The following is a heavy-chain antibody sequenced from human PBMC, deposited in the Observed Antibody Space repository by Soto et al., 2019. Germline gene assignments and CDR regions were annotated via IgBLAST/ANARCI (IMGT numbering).Heavy chain of an antibody. J-gene: IGHJ3*02. V-gene: IGHV4-34*01. CDR1: GGSFSGHY. D-gene: IGHD3-22*01. CDR2: INHSGIT. Sequence: SETPSLTCAVNGGSFSGHYWGWIRQPPGKGLERIGDINHSGITDYNPSLKSRVTISVDTSKNQFSLKLSSVTAADTAVYYCARGLISGYYLYDAFDIWGQGTMVTVSS. CDR3: ARGLISGYYLYDAFDI.